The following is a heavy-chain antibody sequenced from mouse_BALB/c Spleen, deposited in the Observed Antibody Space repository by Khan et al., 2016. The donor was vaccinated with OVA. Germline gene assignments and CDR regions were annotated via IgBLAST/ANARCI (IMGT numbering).Heavy chain of an antibody. CDR1: GFTLKDYY. J-gene: IGHJ4*01. Sequence: EVQLQESGAELVRPGALVKLSCKASGFTLKDYYMHWVKQRPEQGLEWIGWIDPENGNTKYDPKFQDKASMTADTSSNTDYLQLSSVTSEDTAVYYCARRDYEAMDYWGQGTSVTVSS. V-gene: IGHV14-1*02. D-gene: IGHD2-4*01. CDR2: IDPENGNT. CDR3: ARRDYEAMDY.